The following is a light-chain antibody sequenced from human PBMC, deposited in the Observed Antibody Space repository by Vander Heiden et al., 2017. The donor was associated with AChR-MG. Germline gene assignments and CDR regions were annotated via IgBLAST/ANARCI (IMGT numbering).Light chain of an antibody. CDR3: SSYTSSSTQV. Sequence: QSALTQPASVSGSPRQSLTISCTGTSSDVGGYNYVSWYQQHPGKAPKLMIYDVSNRPSGVSNRFSGSKSGNTASLTISGLQAEDEADYYCSSYTSSSTQVFGTGTKVTVL. V-gene: IGLV2-14*01. J-gene: IGLJ1*01. CDR1: SSDVGGYNY. CDR2: DVS.